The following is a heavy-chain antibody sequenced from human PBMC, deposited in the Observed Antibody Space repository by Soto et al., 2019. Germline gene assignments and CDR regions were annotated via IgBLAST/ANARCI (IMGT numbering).Heavy chain of an antibody. J-gene: IGHJ4*02. CDR3: ASSSCTSGVCYFVY. D-gene: IGHD2-8*01. CDR2: ISSGSTFI. Sequence: EVQLVESGGGMVSPGGSLRLSCAASGLAFNIHNMNWVRQAPGTGLEWVSTISSGSTFIYYADSLKGRFTISRDNAKNPVHLQMNGLRAEDTAVYYCASSSCTSGVCYFVYWGQGTLVTVSS. CDR1: GLAFNIHN. V-gene: IGHV3-21*01.